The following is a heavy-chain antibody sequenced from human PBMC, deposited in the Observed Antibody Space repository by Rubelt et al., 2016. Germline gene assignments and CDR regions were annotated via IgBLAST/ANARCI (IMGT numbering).Heavy chain of an antibody. CDR2: ISYDVVNK. J-gene: IGHJ6*02. CDR1: GFTFSSYA. Sequence: VQLVESGGGVVQPGRSLRLSCADSGFTFSSYAMHWVRQAPGKGLEWVAVISYDVVNKFYADSVRGRFTISRDNSKNTMYLQMNSLRGEDTAVYYCAKGTDSRPRYGVDVWGQGTTVTVSS. V-gene: IGHV3-30*04. D-gene: IGHD2-15*01. CDR3: AKGTDSRPRYGVDV.